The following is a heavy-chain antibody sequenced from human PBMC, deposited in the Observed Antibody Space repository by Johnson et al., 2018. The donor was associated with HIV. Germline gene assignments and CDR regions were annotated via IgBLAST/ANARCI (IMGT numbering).Heavy chain of an antibody. CDR2: IWYDGHFT. CDR1: GFSFSAYA. Sequence: QVQPVESGGGAFRPGRSLRLSCVASGFSFSAYAIHWVRQAPGQGLEWVAVIWYDGHFTYYGESVKGRFTISRDNAKNSLYLQMNSLRAEDTAVYYCARGDGYRRAFDIWGQGTMVTVSS. CDR3: ARGDGYRRAFDI. D-gene: IGHD1-1*01. V-gene: IGHV3-33*01. J-gene: IGHJ3*02.